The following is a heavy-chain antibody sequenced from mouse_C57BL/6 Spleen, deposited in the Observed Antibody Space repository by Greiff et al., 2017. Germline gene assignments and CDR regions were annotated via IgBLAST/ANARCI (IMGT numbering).Heavy chain of an antibody. CDR3: ARDKDRGAWFAY. Sequence: EVKLVESGGGLVKPGGSLKLSCAASGFTFSSYAMSWVRQTPEKRLEWVATISDGGSYTYYPDNVKGRFTISRDNAKNNLYLQMSHLKSEDTAMYYCARDKDRGAWFAYWGQWTLVTVSA. J-gene: IGHJ3*01. V-gene: IGHV5-4*01. CDR1: GFTFSSYA. CDR2: ISDGGSYT.